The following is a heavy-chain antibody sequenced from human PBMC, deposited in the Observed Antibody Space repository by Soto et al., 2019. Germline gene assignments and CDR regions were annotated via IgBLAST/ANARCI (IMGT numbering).Heavy chain of an antibody. Sequence: QVQVQESGPGLVKPSETLSLTCTVSGGSISNYYWSWIRQSPGKGLEWIANIYHSGTTNYNLSLKGRVSISIDSSTNQVSLRLKSVTAADTAVYYCARGGYRTLAWFDPWGQGTLVNVSS. CDR3: ARGGYRTLAWFDP. D-gene: IGHD5-18*01. V-gene: IGHV4-59*01. CDR1: GGSISNYY. CDR2: IYHSGTT. J-gene: IGHJ5*02.